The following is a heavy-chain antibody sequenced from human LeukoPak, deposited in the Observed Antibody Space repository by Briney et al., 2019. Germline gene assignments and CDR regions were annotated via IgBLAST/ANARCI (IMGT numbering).Heavy chain of an antibody. V-gene: IGHV4-59*08. CDR2: IYYSGST. CDR3: ARQTEMATMTHYNWFDP. J-gene: IGHJ5*02. CDR1: GGSISSYY. D-gene: IGHD5-24*01. Sequence: SETLSLTCTVSGGSISSYYWSWIRQPPGKGLEWIGYIYYSGSTNYNPSLKSRVTISVDTSKNQFSLKLSSVTAADTAVYYCARQTEMATMTHYNWFDPWGQGTLVTVSS.